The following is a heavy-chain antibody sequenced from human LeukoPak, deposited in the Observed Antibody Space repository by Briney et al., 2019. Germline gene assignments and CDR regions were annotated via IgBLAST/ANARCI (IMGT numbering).Heavy chain of an antibody. V-gene: IGHV4-4*07. CDR1: GGSISSYY. CDR3: ARGPRKDIVVVPAAMEEYGMDV. J-gene: IGHJ6*02. Sequence: SETLSLTCTVSGGSISSYYWSWIRQPAGKGLEWIGRIYTSGSTNYNPSLKSRVTMSVDTSKNQFSLKLSSVTAADTAVYYCARGPRKDIVVVPAAMEEYGMDVWGQGTTVTVSS. D-gene: IGHD2-2*01. CDR2: IYTSGST.